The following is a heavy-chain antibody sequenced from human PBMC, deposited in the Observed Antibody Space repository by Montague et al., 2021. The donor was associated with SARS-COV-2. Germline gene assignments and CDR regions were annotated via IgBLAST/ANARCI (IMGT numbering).Heavy chain of an antibody. D-gene: IGHD3-16*01. CDR3: ARLIRYDMKGSFDY. CDR1: GGSISSSTYY. J-gene: IGHJ4*01. CDR2: NYYSGIT. V-gene: IGHV4-39*01. Sequence: SETLSLTCTVSGGSISSSTYYWGWIRQPPGKGLEWIRNNYYSGITYYNPSLKSRVTISVDTSKNQFSLKLISVTAADTAVYYCARLIRYDMKGSFDYWGQGTLVTVSS.